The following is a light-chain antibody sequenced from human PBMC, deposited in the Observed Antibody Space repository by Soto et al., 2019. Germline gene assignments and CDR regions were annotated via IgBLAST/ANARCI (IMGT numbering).Light chain of an antibody. CDR1: QGISNS. Sequence: DIQMTQSPSSLSAFVGESVTITCRASQGISNSLAWYQQKPGKAPKLLIYGASTLQSGVPSRFSGRGSGTDFTLTISSLQPEDIATYYCQEYNSGPTFGGRTKVEIK. V-gene: IGKV1-27*01. CDR2: GAS. CDR3: QEYNSGPT. J-gene: IGKJ4*01.